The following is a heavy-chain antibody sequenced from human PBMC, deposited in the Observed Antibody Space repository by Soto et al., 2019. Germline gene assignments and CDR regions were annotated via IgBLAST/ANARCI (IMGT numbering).Heavy chain of an antibody. J-gene: IGHJ4*02. D-gene: IGHD6-19*01. V-gene: IGHV3-33*01. CDR2: IWYDGSNK. CDR3: ARDVGIAVAGTDY. Sequence: QVQLVESGGGVVQPGRSLRLSCAASGFTFSSYGMHWVRQAPGKGLEWVAVIWYDGSNKYYADSVKGRFTLSRDNSKNTLYLQMNSLRAEDTAVYYCARDVGIAVAGTDYWGQGTLVTVSS. CDR1: GFTFSSYG.